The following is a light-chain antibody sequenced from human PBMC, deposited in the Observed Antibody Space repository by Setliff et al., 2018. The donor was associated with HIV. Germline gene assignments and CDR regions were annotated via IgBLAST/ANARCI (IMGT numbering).Light chain of an antibody. CDR3: QVWDGNSDHYV. Sequence: SYELTQPPSVSVAPGKTARITCGGNNIGSKSVHWYQQKPGQAPVLVIYYDTDRPSGIPERFSGSNSGNTATLTISRVEAGDEADYYCQVWDGNSDHYVFGTGTKVTVL. CDR1: NIGSKS. V-gene: IGLV3-21*04. J-gene: IGLJ1*01. CDR2: YDT.